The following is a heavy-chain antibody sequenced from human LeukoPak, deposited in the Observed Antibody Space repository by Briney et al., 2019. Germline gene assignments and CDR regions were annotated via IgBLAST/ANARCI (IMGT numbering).Heavy chain of an antibody. CDR2: ISSSGSTI. Sequence: PGGSLRLSCAASGFTFSSYEMNWVRQAPGKGLEWVSYISSSGSTIYYADSVKGRFTISRDNAKNSLYLQMNNLRAEDTAVYYCAREYSGSYYGPFDYWGQGTLVTVSS. CDR1: GFTFSSYE. J-gene: IGHJ4*02. D-gene: IGHD1-26*01. CDR3: AREYSGSYYGPFDY. V-gene: IGHV3-48*03.